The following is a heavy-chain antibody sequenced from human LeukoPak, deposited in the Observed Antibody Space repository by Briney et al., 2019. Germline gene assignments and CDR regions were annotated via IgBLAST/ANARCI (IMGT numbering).Heavy chain of an antibody. V-gene: IGHV4-59*12. J-gene: IGHJ6*03. D-gene: IGHD3-3*01. CDR1: GGSISSYY. CDR2: IYYSGST. CDR3: ARSRTVFGVAPYYYYMDV. Sequence: ASETLSLTCTVSGGSISSYYWSWIRQPPGKGLEWIGYIYYSGSTNYNPSLKGRVTMSVDTSKNQFSLKLSSVTAADTAVYYCARSRTVFGVAPYYYYMDVWGKGTTVTVSS.